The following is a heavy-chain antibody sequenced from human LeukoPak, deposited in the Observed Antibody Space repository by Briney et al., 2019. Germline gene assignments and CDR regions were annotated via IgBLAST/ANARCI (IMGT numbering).Heavy chain of an antibody. Sequence: QPGGSLRLSCAASGFTFSSYGMNWVRQAPGKGLEWVSGISDSGVGTKHADSVKGRFTISRDNSKNTLYLQMNSLRAEDTAVYYCAKIGRSYDFWTGYYEEEVDYTDVWGKGTTVTVSS. CDR3: AKIGRSYDFWTGYYEEEVDYTDV. J-gene: IGHJ6*03. CDR1: GFTFSSYG. D-gene: IGHD3-3*01. CDR2: ISDSGVGT. V-gene: IGHV3-23*01.